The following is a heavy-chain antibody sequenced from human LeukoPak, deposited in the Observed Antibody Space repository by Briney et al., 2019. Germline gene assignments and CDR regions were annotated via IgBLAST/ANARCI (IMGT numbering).Heavy chain of an antibody. CDR1: GYTFSSYG. D-gene: IGHD5-12*01. Sequence: PGASVKVSCKASGYTFSSYGIAWVRQAPGQGLEWMGWISGYNGNTNYAQKLQGRVSMTTDTSTTTAYMELRSLTSDDTALYYCARSSLGTITAGPFDYWGQGTLVTVSS. J-gene: IGHJ4*02. CDR2: ISGYNGNT. V-gene: IGHV1-18*01. CDR3: ARSSLGTITAGPFDY.